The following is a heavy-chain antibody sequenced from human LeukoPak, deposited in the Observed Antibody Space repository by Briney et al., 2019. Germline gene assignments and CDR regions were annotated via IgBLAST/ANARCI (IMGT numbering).Heavy chain of an antibody. CDR3: AIIAVDKFDY. CDR2: INPNSGGT. J-gene: IGHJ4*02. V-gene: IGHV1-2*02. D-gene: IGHD6-19*01. CDR1: GYIFNSQG. Sequence: ASVKVSCKASGYIFNSQGMNWVRQAPGQGLEWMGWINPNSGGTNYAQKFQGRVTMTRDTSISTAYMELSRLRSDDTAVYYCAIIAVDKFDYWGQGTLVTVSS.